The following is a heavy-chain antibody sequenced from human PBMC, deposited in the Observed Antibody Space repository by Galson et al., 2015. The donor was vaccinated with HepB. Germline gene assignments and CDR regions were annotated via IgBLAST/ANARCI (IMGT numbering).Heavy chain of an antibody. CDR1: GFTFSNAW. CDR2: IKSKTDGGTT. D-gene: IGHD3-9*01. V-gene: IGHV3-15*01. Sequence: SLRLSCAASGFTFSNAWMSWVRQAPGKGLEWVGRIKSKTDGGTTDYAAPVKGRFTISRDDSKNTLYLQMNSLKTEDTAVYYCTTGPHYDILTGYTDAFDIWGQGTMVTVSS. J-gene: IGHJ3*02. CDR3: TTGPHYDILTGYTDAFDI.